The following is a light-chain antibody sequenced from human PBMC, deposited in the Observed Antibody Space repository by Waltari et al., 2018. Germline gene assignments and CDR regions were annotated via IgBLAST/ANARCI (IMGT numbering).Light chain of an antibody. Sequence: DIQMTQSPSSLSTSVGDRVTITCQASQDISNYLNWYQQKPGKDPKLLIDGSSNLETGVPSTFSGRGSGTDFTFTISSLQPEDIAIYYCQQYDSLPITFGQGTRLEIK. J-gene: IGKJ5*01. CDR3: QQYDSLPIT. CDR2: GSS. V-gene: IGKV1-33*01. CDR1: QDISNY.